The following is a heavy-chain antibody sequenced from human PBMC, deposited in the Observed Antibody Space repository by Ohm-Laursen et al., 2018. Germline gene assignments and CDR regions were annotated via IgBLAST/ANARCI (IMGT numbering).Heavy chain of an antibody. J-gene: IGHJ2*01. V-gene: IGHV1-18*01. D-gene: IGHD3-22*01. CDR2: ISPYSGQT. CDR1: GYTFDSFG. CDR3: ARGRHGWSYYDRSGYLDYWYFDL. Sequence: ASVKVSCKASGYTFDSFGITWVRQAPGQGLEWMGWISPYSGQTKYALKLQGRVTMTTDTSTSTAYMDVRGLRSDDTAVYYCARGRHGWSYYDRSGYLDYWYFDLWGRGNQVTVSS.